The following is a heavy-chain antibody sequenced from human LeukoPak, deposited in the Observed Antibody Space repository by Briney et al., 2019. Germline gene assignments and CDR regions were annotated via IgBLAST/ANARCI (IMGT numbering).Heavy chain of an antibody. CDR3: ARDRGRVGTTKEAFDL. D-gene: IGHD1-26*01. CDR1: GHTFNAYY. J-gene: IGHJ3*01. Sequence: ASVKVSCKTSGHTFNAYYMHWVRQAPGQGLEWMGWINPDSGGTIYARKFQGRVTMTRDTPISTAYMELSRLGSDDTAVYYCARDRGRVGTTKEAFDLWGQGTMVTVSS. V-gene: IGHV1-2*02. CDR2: INPDSGGT.